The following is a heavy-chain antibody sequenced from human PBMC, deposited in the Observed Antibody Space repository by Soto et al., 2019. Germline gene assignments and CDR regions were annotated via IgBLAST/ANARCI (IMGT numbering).Heavy chain of an antibody. CDR1: GGSISSGGYY. V-gene: IGHV4-31*03. CDR3: ARDRNYYDSSGYSGWFDP. Sequence: SETLSLTCTVSGGSISSGGYYWSWIRQHPGKGLEWIGYIYYSGSTYYNPSLKSRVTISVDTSKNQFSLKLSSVTAADTAVYYCARDRNYYDSSGYSGWFDPWGQGTLVTVSS. J-gene: IGHJ5*02. D-gene: IGHD3-22*01. CDR2: IYYSGST.